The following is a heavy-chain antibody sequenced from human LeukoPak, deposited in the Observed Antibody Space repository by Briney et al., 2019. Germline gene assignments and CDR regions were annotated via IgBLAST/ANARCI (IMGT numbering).Heavy chain of an antibody. CDR1: GFTFSNHG. V-gene: IGHV3-23*01. Sequence: PGGTLRLSCAASGFTFSNHGMNWVRQAPGKGLEWVSGISPRGDIKYYADSVKGRFTISRDNSKNTLYVQMNSLRPEDTAVYYCAKDIGPSIVGAPEFNYWGQGTLVTVSS. D-gene: IGHD1-26*01. CDR3: AKDIGPSIVGAPEFNY. CDR2: ISPRGDIK. J-gene: IGHJ4*02.